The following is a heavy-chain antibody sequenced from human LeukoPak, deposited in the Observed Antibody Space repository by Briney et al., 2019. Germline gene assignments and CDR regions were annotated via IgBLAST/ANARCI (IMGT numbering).Heavy chain of an antibody. D-gene: IGHD3-10*01. CDR1: GGSNSSGDYY. CDR3: ARTSLGGAWFDP. V-gene: IGHV4-30-4*08. CDR2: IYYNGST. Sequence: SQTLSLTCTVSGGSNSSGDYYWSWIRQPPGKGLEWIGYIYYNGSTYYNPSLKSRVTISVDTSKNQFSLKLSSVTAADTAVYYCARTSLGGAWFDPWGQGTLVTVSS. J-gene: IGHJ5*02.